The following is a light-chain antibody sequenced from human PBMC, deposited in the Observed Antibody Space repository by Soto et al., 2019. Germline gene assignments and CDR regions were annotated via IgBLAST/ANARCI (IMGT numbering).Light chain of an antibody. CDR1: SSDVGGYNY. J-gene: IGLJ1*01. V-gene: IGLV2-14*01. CDR2: EVS. Sequence: QSVLTQPASVSGSPGQSITISCTGTSSDVGGYNYVSWYQQHPGKAPKLMIYEVSNRPSGVSNRFSGSKSGNTASLTISGLQAEDEADYYCSSYTSSSNVFGTGTKVPS. CDR3: SSYTSSSNV.